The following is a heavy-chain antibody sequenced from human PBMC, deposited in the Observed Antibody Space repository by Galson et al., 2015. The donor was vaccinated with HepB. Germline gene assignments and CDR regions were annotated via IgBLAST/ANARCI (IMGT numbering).Heavy chain of an antibody. CDR1: GYTFTSYY. Sequence: SVKVSCKASGYTFTSYYISWVRQAPGQGPEWMGWISTYNGNTKFAQKLQGRVTMTTDTSTSTAYMELRRLRFDDTAVYYCARGGGDALPIDPLDSWGQGTLVTVSS. CDR3: ARGGGDALPIDPLDS. J-gene: IGHJ4*02. V-gene: IGHV1-18*01. D-gene: IGHD2-21*02. CDR2: ISTYNGNT.